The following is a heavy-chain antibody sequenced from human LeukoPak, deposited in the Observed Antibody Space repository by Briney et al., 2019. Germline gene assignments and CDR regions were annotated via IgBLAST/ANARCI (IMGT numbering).Heavy chain of an antibody. CDR2: ISYDGSNK. D-gene: IGHD3-9*01. V-gene: IGHV3-30-3*01. J-gene: IGHJ4*02. CDR3: AKDLRYFDWLEYYFDY. Sequence: PGGSLRLSCAASGFTFSSYAMHWVRQAPGKGLEWVAVISYDGSNKYYADSVKGRFTISRDNSKNTLYLQMNSLRAEDTAVYYCAKDLRYFDWLEYYFDYWGQGTLVTVSS. CDR1: GFTFSSYA.